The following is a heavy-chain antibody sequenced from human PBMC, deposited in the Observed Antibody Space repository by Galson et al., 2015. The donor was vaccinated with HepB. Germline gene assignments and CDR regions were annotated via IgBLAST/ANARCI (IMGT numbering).Heavy chain of an antibody. CDR2: INHSGST. Sequence: LSLTCAVYGGSFSGYYWSWIRQPPGKGLEWIGEINHSGSTNYNPSLKSRVTISVDTSKNQFSLKLSSVTAADTAVYYCAREVRARGGTFDIWGQGTMVTVSS. D-gene: IGHD1-1*01. J-gene: IGHJ3*02. CDR3: AREVRARGGTFDI. CDR1: GGSFSGYY. V-gene: IGHV4-34*01.